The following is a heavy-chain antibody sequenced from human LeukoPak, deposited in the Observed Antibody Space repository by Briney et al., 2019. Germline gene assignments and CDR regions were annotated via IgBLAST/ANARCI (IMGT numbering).Heavy chain of an antibody. J-gene: IGHJ6*02. D-gene: IGHD6-19*01. V-gene: IGHV1-2*02. CDR3: ASQSSGPGPAYYYYYGMDV. Sequence: ASVKVSCKASGYTFTGYYMHWVRQAPGQGLKWMGWINPNSGGTNYAQKFQGRVTMTRDTSISTAYMELSRLRSDDTAVYYCASQSSGPGPAYYYYYGMDVWGQGTTVTVSS. CDR1: GYTFTGYY. CDR2: INPNSGGT.